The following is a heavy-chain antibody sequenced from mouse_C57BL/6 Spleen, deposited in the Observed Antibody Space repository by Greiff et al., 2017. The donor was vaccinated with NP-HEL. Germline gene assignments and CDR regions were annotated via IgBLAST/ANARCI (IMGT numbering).Heavy chain of an antibody. D-gene: IGHD3-3*01. V-gene: IGHV5-17*01. J-gene: IGHJ3*01. CDR1: GFTFSDYG. CDR2: ISSGSSTI. CDR3: ATGGDLAWFAY. Sequence: DVHLVESGGGLVKPGGSLKLSCAASGFTFSDYGMHWVRQAPEKGLEWVAYISSGSSTIYYAATVKGRFTISRDNAKNTLFLQMTSLRSEDTAMYYCATGGDLAWFAYWGQGTLVTVSA.